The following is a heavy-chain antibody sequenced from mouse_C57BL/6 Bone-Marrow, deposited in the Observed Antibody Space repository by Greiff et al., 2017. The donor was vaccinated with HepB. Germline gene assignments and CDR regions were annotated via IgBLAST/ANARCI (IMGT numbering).Heavy chain of an antibody. D-gene: IGHD1-1*01. CDR3: AREGYYLFAY. V-gene: IGHV1-26*01. CDR1: GYTFTDYY. Sequence: EVQLQQSGPELVKPGASVKISCKASGYTFTDYYMNWVKQSHGKSLEWIGDINPNNGGTSYNQKFKGKATLTVDKSSSTAYMELRSLTSEDSAVYYCAREGYYLFAYWGQGTLVTVSA. CDR2: INPNNGGT. J-gene: IGHJ3*01.